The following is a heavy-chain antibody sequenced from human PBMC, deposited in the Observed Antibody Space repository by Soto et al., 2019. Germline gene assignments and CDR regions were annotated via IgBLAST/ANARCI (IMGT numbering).Heavy chain of an antibody. V-gene: IGHV4-34*01. CDR3: ARVRVVVVPAAMYYYYYGMDV. J-gene: IGHJ6*02. CDR1: GGSFSGYY. CDR2: INHSGST. Sequence: SETLSLTCAVYGGSFSGYYWSWIRQPPGKGLEWIGEINHSGSTNYNPSLKSRVTIPVDTSKNQFSLKLSSVTAADTAVYYCARVRVVVVPAAMYYYYYGMDVWGQGTTVTVSS. D-gene: IGHD2-2*01.